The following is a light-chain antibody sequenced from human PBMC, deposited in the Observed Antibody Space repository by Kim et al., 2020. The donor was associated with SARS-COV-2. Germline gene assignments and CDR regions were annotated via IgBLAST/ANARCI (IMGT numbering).Light chain of an antibody. V-gene: IGKV1-5*03. CDR1: QSISSW. Sequence: SASVGERVTITCRASQSISSWLAWYKQKPGKAPKLLIYKASSLESGVPSRFSGSGSGTEFTLTISSLQPDDFATYYCQQYNSYWTFGQGTKVDIK. CDR2: KAS. CDR3: QQYNSYWT. J-gene: IGKJ1*01.